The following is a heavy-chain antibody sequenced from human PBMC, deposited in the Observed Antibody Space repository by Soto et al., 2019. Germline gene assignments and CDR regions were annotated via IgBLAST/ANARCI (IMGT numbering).Heavy chain of an antibody. CDR2: IWFDGSNK. V-gene: IGHV3-33*01. J-gene: IGHJ4*02. CDR1: GFTFSSYA. Sequence: QVHLVESGGGVVQPGGSLSLSCAASGFTFSSYAIHWVRQAPGKGLEWVAIIWFDGSNKYYADSVKGRFSISRDNSKNTPFLQMDRLRAEDTAVYYCARGQLPAATTYFDFWGQGTLVIVSS. D-gene: IGHD2-15*01. CDR3: ARGQLPAATTYFDF.